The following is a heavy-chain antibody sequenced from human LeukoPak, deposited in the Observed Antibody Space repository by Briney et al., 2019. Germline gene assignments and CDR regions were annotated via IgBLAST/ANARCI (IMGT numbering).Heavy chain of an antibody. CDR2: IHGSGETT. V-gene: IGHV3-23*01. CDR1: ALRFSSFA. CDR3: ARDYRSYSYGRGALDI. D-gene: IGHD5-18*01. Sequence: PGGSLRLSCAASALRFSSFAMTWVRQVPGKGLEWVSGIHGSGETTYYADSVKGRFTISRDNSKNTLYLQMSSLRAEDTAVYYCARDYRSYSYGRGALDIWGQGTMVTVSS. J-gene: IGHJ3*02.